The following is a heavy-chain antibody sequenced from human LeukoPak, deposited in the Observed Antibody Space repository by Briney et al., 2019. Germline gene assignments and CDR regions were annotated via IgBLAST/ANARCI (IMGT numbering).Heavy chain of an antibody. V-gene: IGHV1-18*01. Sequence: VASVKVSRKASGYTFTSYGISWVRQAPGQGLEWMGWISAYNGNTNYAQKLQGRVTMTTDTSTSTAYMELRSLRSDDTAVYYCAITYCGGDCYSPGDWYFDLWGRGTLVTVSS. D-gene: IGHD2-21*02. CDR2: ISAYNGNT. CDR3: AITYCGGDCYSPGDWYFDL. J-gene: IGHJ2*01. CDR1: GYTFTSYG.